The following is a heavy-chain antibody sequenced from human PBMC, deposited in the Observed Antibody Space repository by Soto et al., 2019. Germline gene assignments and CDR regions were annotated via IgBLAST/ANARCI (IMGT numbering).Heavy chain of an antibody. J-gene: IGHJ3*02. V-gene: IGHV5-10-1*01. CDR3: ARGITGTTWYAFDI. Sequence: PGESLKISCQGSGYSFTSYWISWVRQMPGKGLELMGRIDPSDSYTNYSPSFQGHVTISADKSISTAYLQWSSLKDSDTAMYYCARGITGTTWYAFDIWGQGTMVNVS. CDR1: GYSFTSYW. D-gene: IGHD1-7*01. CDR2: IDPSDSYT.